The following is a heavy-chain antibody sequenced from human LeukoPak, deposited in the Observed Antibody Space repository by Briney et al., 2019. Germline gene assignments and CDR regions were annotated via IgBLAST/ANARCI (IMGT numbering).Heavy chain of an antibody. V-gene: IGHV1-58*01. CDR2: IVVGSGNT. J-gene: IGHJ6*02. D-gene: IGHD2-15*01. Sequence: ASVKVSCKASGFTYTSSAVQWVRQARGQRLEWIGWIVVGSGNTNYAQKFQERVTITRDMSTSTAYMELSSLRSEDTAVYYCAAGYCSGGNCYPYYYYGMDVWGQRTTVTVSS. CDR3: AAGYCSGGNCYPYYYYGMDV. CDR1: GFTYTSSA.